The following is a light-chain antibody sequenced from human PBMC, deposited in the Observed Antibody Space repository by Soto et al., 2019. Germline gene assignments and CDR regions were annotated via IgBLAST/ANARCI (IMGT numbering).Light chain of an antibody. Sequence: QSALTPPASVSGSPGQSITISCTGTSSDVGAYNYDSWYQQYPGEAPKVIIYDVSHRPAGVSNRFSGAKSGNTASLTISGLQTQDEADYYCSSYTSATTYVFGTGTKLTVL. CDR1: SSDVGAYNY. CDR3: SSYTSATTYV. V-gene: IGLV2-14*01. CDR2: DVS. J-gene: IGLJ1*01.